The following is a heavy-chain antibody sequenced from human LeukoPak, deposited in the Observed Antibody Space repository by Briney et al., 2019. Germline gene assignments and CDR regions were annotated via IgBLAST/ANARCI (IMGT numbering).Heavy chain of an antibody. Sequence: RPGGSLRLSCAASGFTFSSYWMRWVRQAPGKGLVWVSHISSDVSTTSYADSVKGRFTISRDNAKNTLYLQMNSLRAEDTAVYYCARGPFSANYYVGDQWGQGTLVTVSS. CDR3: ARGPFSANYYVGDQ. J-gene: IGHJ4*02. CDR2: ISSDVSTT. CDR1: GFTFSSYW. D-gene: IGHD1-26*01. V-gene: IGHV3-74*01.